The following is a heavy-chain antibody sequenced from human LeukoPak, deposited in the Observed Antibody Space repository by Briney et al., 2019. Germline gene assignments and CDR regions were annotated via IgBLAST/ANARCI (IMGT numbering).Heavy chain of an antibody. CDR1: KFSFSSYW. CDR3: AKVRLPPGPGDY. Sequence: GGSLRLSCAASKFSFSSYWMHWVRQAPGKGLEWVSAISGSGGSTCYADSVKGRFTISRDNSKNTLYLQMNSLRAEDTAVYYCAKVRLPPGPGDYWGQGTLVTVSS. CDR2: ISGSGGST. J-gene: IGHJ4*02. V-gene: IGHV3-23*01. D-gene: IGHD6-25*01.